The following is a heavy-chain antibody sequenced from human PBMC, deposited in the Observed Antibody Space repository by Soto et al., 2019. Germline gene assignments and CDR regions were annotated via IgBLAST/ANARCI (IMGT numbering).Heavy chain of an antibody. CDR2: INHSGST. V-gene: IGHV4-34*01. D-gene: IGHD3-10*01. J-gene: IGHJ4*02. CDR1: GGSFSGYY. CDR3: ARGCLYGSGSYHKV. Sequence: SETLSLTCAVYGGSFSGYYWSWIRQPPGKGLEWIGEINHSGSTNYNPSLKSRVTISVDTSKDQFSLKLSSVTAADAAVYYCARGCLYGSGSYHKVWGQGTLVTVSS.